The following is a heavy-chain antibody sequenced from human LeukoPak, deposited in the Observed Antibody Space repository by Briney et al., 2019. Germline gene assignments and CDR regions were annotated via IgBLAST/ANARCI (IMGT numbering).Heavy chain of an antibody. D-gene: IGHD6-13*01. CDR2: ISGSGGST. J-gene: IGHJ4*02. CDR3: AKDPTLLGPLSAAGTPYFDY. V-gene: IGHV3-23*01. CDR1: GFTFSSYA. Sequence: GGSLRLSCAASGFTFSSYAMSWVRQAPGRGLEWVSAISGSGGSTYYADSVKGRFTISRDNSKNTLYLQMNSLRAEDTAVYYCAKDPTLLGPLSAAGTPYFDYWGQGTLVTVSS.